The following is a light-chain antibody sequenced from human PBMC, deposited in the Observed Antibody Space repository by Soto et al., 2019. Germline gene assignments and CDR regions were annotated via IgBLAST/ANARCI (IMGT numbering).Light chain of an antibody. CDR3: AAWDDSLSGWV. V-gene: IGLV1-47*01. CDR2: RNN. CDR1: SSNIGSNF. Sequence: QSVLTQPPSASGTPGQRVTISCSGSSSNIGSNFVYWYQQFPGTAPKLLIYRNNQRPSGVPDRFSGSKSGTSASLAISGLPSEDEADYHCAAWDDSLSGWVFGGGTKVTVL. J-gene: IGLJ3*02.